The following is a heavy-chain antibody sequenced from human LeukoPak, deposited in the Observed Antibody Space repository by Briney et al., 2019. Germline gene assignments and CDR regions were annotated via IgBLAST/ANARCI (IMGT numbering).Heavy chain of an antibody. V-gene: IGHV4-30-2*01. Sequence: SETLSLTCAVSGGSISSGGYSWSWIRQPPGKGLEWIGYIYHSGSTYYNPSLKSRVTISVDTSKNQFSLKLSSVTAAGTAVYYCARRTDYDSSGYYFDYWGQGTLVTVSS. CDR1: GGSISSGGYS. D-gene: IGHD3-22*01. CDR2: IYHSGST. CDR3: ARRTDYDSSGYYFDY. J-gene: IGHJ4*02.